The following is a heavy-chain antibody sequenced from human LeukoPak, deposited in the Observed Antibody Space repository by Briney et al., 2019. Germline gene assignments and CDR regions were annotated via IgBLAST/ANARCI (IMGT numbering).Heavy chain of an antibody. CDR1: GFTFSSYA. D-gene: IGHD2-2*01. V-gene: IGHV3-23*01. J-gene: IGHJ3*02. CDR2: ISGSGGST. Sequence: GGSLRLSCAASGFTFSSYAMSWVRQAPGKGLEWVSAISGSGGSTYYADSVKGRFTISRDNSKNTLYLQMNSLRAEDTAVYYCAAIVVPAAISLDAFDIWGQGTMVTVSS. CDR3: AAIVVPAAISLDAFDI.